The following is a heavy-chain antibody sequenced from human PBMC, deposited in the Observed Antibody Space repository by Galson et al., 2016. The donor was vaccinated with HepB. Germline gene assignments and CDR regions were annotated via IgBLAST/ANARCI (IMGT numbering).Heavy chain of an antibody. CDR2: ISYDGSKS. J-gene: IGHJ2*01. D-gene: IGHD1-7*01. CDR3: AKDERYNWNYGDGYFEF. V-gene: IGHV3-30*18. CDR1: GFSFSTYG. Sequence: SLRLSCAASGFSFSTYGMHWVRQAPGKGLEWVAVISYDGSKSYYADSVKGRFTISRDNSKNTVSLQMNSLRVEDTAVFYCAKDERYNWNYGDGYFEFWGRSTLVTASS.